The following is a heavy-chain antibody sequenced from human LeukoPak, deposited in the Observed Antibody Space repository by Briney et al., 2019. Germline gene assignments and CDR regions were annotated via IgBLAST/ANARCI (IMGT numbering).Heavy chain of an antibody. CDR2: VYHDGTT. J-gene: IGHJ4*02. CDR1: GASISRHY. Sequence: SETLSLTCTVSGASISRHYWSWVRQPPGKGLEWIGYVYHDGTTNYNPSLKSRVAISIDTSRNQLSLKLSSMTAADTAVYYCARGSTRADDYWGQGILVTVSS. D-gene: IGHD2/OR15-2a*01. V-gene: IGHV4-59*11. CDR3: ARGSTRADDY.